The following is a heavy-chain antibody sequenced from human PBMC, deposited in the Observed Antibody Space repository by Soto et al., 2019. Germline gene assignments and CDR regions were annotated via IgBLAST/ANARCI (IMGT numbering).Heavy chain of an antibody. Sequence: GGSLRLSCAASGFTFSSYSMNWVRQAPGKGLEWVSYISSSSSTIYYADSVKGRFTISRDNAKNSLYLQMNSLRAEDTAVYYCARAVGTTGTLPQHWGQGTLVTVSS. CDR3: ARAVGTTGTLPQH. CDR2: ISSSSSTI. D-gene: IGHD1-1*01. V-gene: IGHV3-48*01. J-gene: IGHJ1*01. CDR1: GFTFSSYS.